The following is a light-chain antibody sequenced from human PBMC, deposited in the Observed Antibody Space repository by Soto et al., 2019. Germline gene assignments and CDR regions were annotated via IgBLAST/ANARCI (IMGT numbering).Light chain of an antibody. V-gene: IGLV1-44*01. J-gene: IGLJ1*01. Sequence: QSVLTQPPSASGTPGQRVTSSCSGSSSNIESNTVIWYQQLPGTAPKLLIYTNNQRPSGVPDIFSGSKSGTSASLAISGLLFEDEAEYYCAAWDDSLNGNVFGTGTKVTAL. CDR2: TNN. CDR3: AAWDDSLNGNV. CDR1: SSNIESNT.